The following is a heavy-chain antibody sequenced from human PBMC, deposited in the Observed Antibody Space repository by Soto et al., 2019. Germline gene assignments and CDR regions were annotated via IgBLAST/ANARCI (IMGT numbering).Heavy chain of an antibody. Sequence: SVKVSCKXSGGTFSSYAISWARQAPGQGLEWMGGIIPIFGTANYAQKFQGRVTITADESTSTAYMGLSSLRSEDTAVYYCARVSKYYGSGSYWDYFDYWGQGTLVTVSS. CDR2: IIPIFGTA. D-gene: IGHD3-10*01. CDR3: ARVSKYYGSGSYWDYFDY. V-gene: IGHV1-69*13. J-gene: IGHJ4*02. CDR1: GGTFSSYA.